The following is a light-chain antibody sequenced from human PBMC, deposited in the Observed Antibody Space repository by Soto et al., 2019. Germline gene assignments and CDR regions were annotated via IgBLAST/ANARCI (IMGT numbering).Light chain of an antibody. J-gene: IGLJ3*02. CDR1: SSDVGGYNY. V-gene: IGLV2-11*01. CDR2: ASS. Sequence: QSVLTQPASVSGSPGQSITISCTGTSSDVGGYNYVSWYQHHAGKAPRLMIYASSNRPSGVPDRFSGSKSGNTASLTISGLQAEDEADYYCCSYAGTYTWVFGGGTKLTVL. CDR3: CSYAGTYTWV.